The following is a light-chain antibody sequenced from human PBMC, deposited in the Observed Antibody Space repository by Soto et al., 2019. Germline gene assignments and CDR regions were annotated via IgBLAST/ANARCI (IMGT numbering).Light chain of an antibody. V-gene: IGLV2-8*01. CDR3: SSYAGSNTYV. Sequence: QSALTQAPSASGSPGQSVTISCTGTSSDVGDYKHVSWYQQHPGKAPKLIVYEVNKRPSGVPDRFSGSKSYNMASLTVSGLQAEDEADYYCSSYAGSNTYVFGTGTKVTVL. J-gene: IGLJ1*01. CDR2: EVN. CDR1: SSDVGDYKH.